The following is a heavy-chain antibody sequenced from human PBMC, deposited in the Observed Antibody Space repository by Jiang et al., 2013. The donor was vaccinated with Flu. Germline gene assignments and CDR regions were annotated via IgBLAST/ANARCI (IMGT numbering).Heavy chain of an antibody. CDR1: GFTFGDYA. CDR2: VNWNGETT. V-gene: IGHV3-9*01. CDR3: VKDIASILVMIGFDS. D-gene: IGHD2-21*01. J-gene: IGHJ4*02. Sequence: VQLVESGGGSVQPGRSLRLSCATSGFTFGDYAMHWVRQAPGKGLEWVAGVNWNGETTAYAGSVKGRFTISRDNAKKSLDLQMSSLRPEDTAFYYCVKDIASILVMIGFDSWGQGTKVTVSS.